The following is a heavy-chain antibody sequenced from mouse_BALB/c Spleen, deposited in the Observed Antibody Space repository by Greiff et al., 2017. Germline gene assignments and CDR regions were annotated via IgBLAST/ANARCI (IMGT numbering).Heavy chain of an antibody. CDR2: INSNGGST. J-gene: IGHJ3*01. CDR1: GFTFSSYG. CDR3: ARKGYSWFAY. V-gene: IGHV5-6-3*01. Sequence: EVHLVESGGGLVQPGGSLKISCAASGFTFSSYGMSWVRQTPDKRLELVATINSNGGSTYYPDSVKGRFTISRDNAKNTLYLQMSSLKSEDTAMYYCARKGYSWFAYWGQGTLVTVSA. D-gene: IGHD2-3*01.